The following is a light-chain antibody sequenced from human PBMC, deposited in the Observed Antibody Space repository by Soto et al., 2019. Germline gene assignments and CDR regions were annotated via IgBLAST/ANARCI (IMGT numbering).Light chain of an antibody. CDR2: GNS. CDR3: TVWDDSLRGRL. J-gene: IGLJ2*01. V-gene: IGLV1-47*01. CDR1: SSNIASNF. Sequence: QSVLTQPPSASGTPGQRVTISFSGSSSNIASNFVYWYQQFPGTAPRLLIYGNSQRPSGGPNRFSGSNSGTSASLAISALRSEDEADYYCTVWDDSLRGRLFGGGTKLTVL.